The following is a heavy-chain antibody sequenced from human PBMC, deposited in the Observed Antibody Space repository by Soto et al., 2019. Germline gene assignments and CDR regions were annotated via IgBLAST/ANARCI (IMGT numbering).Heavy chain of an antibody. CDR1: GFTFSSYG. D-gene: IGHD5-18*01. CDR2: ISYDGSNK. J-gene: IGHJ5*02. Sequence: LRLSCAASGFTFSSYGMHWVRQAPGKGLEWVAVISYDGSNKYYADSVKGRFTISRDNSKNTLYLQMNSLRAEDTAVYYCAKRGYGRYNWFDPWGQGTLVTVS. V-gene: IGHV3-30*18. CDR3: AKRGYGRYNWFDP.